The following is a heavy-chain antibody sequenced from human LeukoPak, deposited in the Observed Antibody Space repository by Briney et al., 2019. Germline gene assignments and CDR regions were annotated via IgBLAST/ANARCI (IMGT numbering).Heavy chain of an antibody. Sequence: SETLSLTCAVSGYSISSGYYWGWIRQPPGKGLEWLGSIYHSGSTYYNPSLKSRVTISVDTSKNQFSLKLSSVTAADTAMYYCARAPYLEWLLFYFDYWGQGTLVTVSS. V-gene: IGHV4-38-2*01. CDR2: IYHSGST. CDR3: ARAPYLEWLLFYFDY. D-gene: IGHD3-3*01. CDR1: GYSISSGYY. J-gene: IGHJ4*02.